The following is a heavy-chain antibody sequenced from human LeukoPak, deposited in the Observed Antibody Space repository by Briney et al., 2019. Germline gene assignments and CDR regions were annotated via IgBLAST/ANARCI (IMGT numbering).Heavy chain of an antibody. D-gene: IGHD3-16*01. CDR2: ISGSGGST. CDR1: GFTFSSYA. J-gene: IGHJ6*02. Sequence: GGSLRLSCAASGFTFSSYAMSWVRQAPGKGLEWVSAISGSGGSTYYADSVKGRFTISRDNSKNTLYLQMNSLRAEDTAVYYCARDDLRGYYYGVDVWGQGTTVTVSS. CDR3: ARDDLRGYYYGVDV. V-gene: IGHV3-23*01.